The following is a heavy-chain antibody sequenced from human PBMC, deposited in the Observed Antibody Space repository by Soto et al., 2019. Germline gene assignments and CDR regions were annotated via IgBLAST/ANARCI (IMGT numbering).Heavy chain of an antibody. V-gene: IGHV1-18*01. J-gene: IGHJ5*02. CDR1: GYTFTSYG. Sequence: ASVKVSCKASGYTFTSYGISWVRQAPGQGLEWMGWISAYNGNTNYAQKLQGRVTMTTDTSTSTAYIELRSLRSDDTAVYYCARDHPDIVVVPAGPWGQGTLVTVSS. CDR2: ISAYNGNT. CDR3: ARDHPDIVVVPAGP. D-gene: IGHD2-2*01.